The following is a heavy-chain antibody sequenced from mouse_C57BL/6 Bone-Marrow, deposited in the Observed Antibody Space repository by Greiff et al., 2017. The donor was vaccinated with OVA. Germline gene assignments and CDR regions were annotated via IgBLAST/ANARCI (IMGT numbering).Heavy chain of an antibody. D-gene: IGHD3-3*01. CDR2: IDPETGGT. Sequence: QVQLQQSGAELVRPGASVTLSCKASGYTFTDYEMHWVKQTPVHGLEWIGAIDPETGGTAYNQKFKGKATLTADKSSSTAYMQLRSLTSEDSAVYYYTGGCSGNYAVDYWGRGTSITVTA. J-gene: IGHJ4*01. V-gene: IGHV1-15*01. CDR3: TGGCSGNYAVDY. CDR1: GYTFTDYE.